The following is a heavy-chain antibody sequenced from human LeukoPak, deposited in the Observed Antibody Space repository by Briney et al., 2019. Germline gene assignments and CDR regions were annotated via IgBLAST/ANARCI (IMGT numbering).Heavy chain of an antibody. J-gene: IGHJ4*02. D-gene: IGHD3-10*01. CDR2: IYSGGNT. V-gene: IGHV3-53*04. CDR3: ARGSGYDSRTPTDY. Sequence: GGSLRLSCAASGFGVGTSYMTWVRQAPGKGLEWVSVIYSGGNTYYPDSVKGRFTIFRHNSENTLSLQMSSLRPDDTALYYCARGSGYDSRTPTDYWGQRTLVTVSS. CDR1: GFGVGTSY.